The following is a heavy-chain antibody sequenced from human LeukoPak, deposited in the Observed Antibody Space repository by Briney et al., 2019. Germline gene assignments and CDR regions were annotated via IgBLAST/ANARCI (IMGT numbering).Heavy chain of an antibody. J-gene: IGHJ6*02. CDR1: TFTFSSFA. V-gene: IGHV3-23*01. CDR3: AKGSGSYYMGYYGMDV. Sequence: PGGSLRLSCAASTFTFSSFAMSWVRQAPGKGLEWVSGFSGSGGSTYYADSVKGRFTISRDNSKNTLYLQMNSLRAEDTAVYYCAKGSGSYYMGYYGMDVWGQGTTVTVSS. CDR2: FSGSGGST. D-gene: IGHD3-10*01.